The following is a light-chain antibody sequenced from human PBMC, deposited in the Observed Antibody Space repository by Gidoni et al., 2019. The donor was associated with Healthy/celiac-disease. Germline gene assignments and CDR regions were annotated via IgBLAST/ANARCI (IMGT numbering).Light chain of an antibody. J-gene: IGKJ3*01. CDR1: QDISNY. CDR2: DAS. CDR3: QQYDNLPLIFT. Sequence: DIQMTQSPSSLSASVGDRVTITCQASQDISNYLNWYQQKPGKAPKLLIYDASNLETGVPSRFSVSGSATDFTFTISSLQPEDIATYYCQQYDNLPLIFTFGPGTKVDIK. V-gene: IGKV1-33*01.